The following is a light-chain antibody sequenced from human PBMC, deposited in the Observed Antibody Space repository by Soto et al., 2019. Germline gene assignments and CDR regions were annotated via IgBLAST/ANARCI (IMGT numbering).Light chain of an antibody. CDR1: QGISNF. V-gene: IGKV1-27*01. Sequence: DIQMTQSPSSLSASVGDRVTITCRASQGISNFLAWYQQRPGQAPKLLIYAASTLQSGVPSRFSASGSGTDFTLTISSLQPEDVATYYCQRYNGASTFGQGTKVEIK. CDR2: AAS. CDR3: QRYNGAST. J-gene: IGKJ1*01.